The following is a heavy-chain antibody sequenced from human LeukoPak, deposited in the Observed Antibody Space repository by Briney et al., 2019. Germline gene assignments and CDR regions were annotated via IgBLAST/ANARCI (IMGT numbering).Heavy chain of an antibody. J-gene: IGHJ1*01. Sequence: GGSLRLSCAASGFTFSSYGMHWVRQAPGKGLEWVAVISYDGSNKKYADSVKGRFTISRDNSKNTLYLQMNSLRAEDTAVYYCAKAEDDFGEQHWGQGTLVTVSS. CDR1: GFTFSSYG. D-gene: IGHD1-1*01. CDR3: AKAEDDFGEQH. V-gene: IGHV3-30*18. CDR2: ISYDGSNK.